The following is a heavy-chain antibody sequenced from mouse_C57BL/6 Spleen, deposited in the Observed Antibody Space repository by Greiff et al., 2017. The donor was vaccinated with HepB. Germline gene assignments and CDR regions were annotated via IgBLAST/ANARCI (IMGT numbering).Heavy chain of an antibody. CDR2: IYPSDSET. CDR3: ARGPVVATRAMDY. Sequence: QQSCKASGYTFTSYWMDWVKQRPGQGLEWIGNIYPSDSETHYNQKFKDKATLTVDKSSSTAYMQLSSLTSEDSAVYYCARGPVVATRAMDYWGQGTSVTVSS. CDR1: GYTFTSYW. V-gene: IGHV1-61*01. J-gene: IGHJ4*01. D-gene: IGHD1-1*01.